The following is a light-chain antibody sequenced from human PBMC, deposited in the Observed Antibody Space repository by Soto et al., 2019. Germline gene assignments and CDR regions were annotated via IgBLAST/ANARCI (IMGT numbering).Light chain of an antibody. J-gene: IGKJ2*01. CDR3: QHYYVFPYT. Sequence: DIQMTQSPSTLSTSVGDRVTITCRASQSISTWLAWYQQKPGKAPRLLIYDASNLESGVPSRFRGSGSGTVFTLTIISLQPDDFAAYFCQHYYVFPYTFGQGTKLEIK. V-gene: IGKV1-5*01. CDR1: QSISTW. CDR2: DAS.